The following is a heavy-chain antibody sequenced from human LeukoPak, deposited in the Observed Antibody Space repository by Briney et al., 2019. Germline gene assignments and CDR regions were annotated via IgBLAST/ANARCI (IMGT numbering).Heavy chain of an antibody. V-gene: IGHV3-7*01. D-gene: IGHD2-15*01. Sequence: PGGSLRLSCAASGFTFSSYWMSWVRQAPGKGLEWEANIKQDGSEKYYVDSVKGRFTISRDNAKNSLYLQMNSLRAEDTAVYYCARGSFCSGGSCYSGYFDYWGQGTLVTVSS. J-gene: IGHJ4*02. CDR3: ARGSFCSGGSCYSGYFDY. CDR1: GFTFSSYW. CDR2: IKQDGSEK.